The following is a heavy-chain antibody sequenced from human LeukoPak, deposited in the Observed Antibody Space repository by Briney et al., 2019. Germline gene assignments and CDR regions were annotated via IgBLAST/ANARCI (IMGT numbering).Heavy chain of an antibody. Sequence: SETLSLTCTVSGGSISSYYWSWIRQPPGKGLEWIGYIYYSGSTNYNPSLKSRVTISVDTSKNQFSLKLSSVTAADTAVYYCARLRGDYVDYWGQGTLATVSS. CDR1: GGSISSYY. J-gene: IGHJ4*02. D-gene: IGHD2-15*01. V-gene: IGHV4-59*08. CDR2: IYYSGST. CDR3: ARLRGDYVDY.